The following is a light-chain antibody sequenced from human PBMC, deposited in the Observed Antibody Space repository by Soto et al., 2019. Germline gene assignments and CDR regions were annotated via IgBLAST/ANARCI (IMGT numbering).Light chain of an antibody. J-gene: IGKJ1*01. CDR2: VAS. Sequence: EIVLTQSPGTLSLSPGERATLSCRASQSVSSSYLAWYQQKPGQAPRLLIYVASSRATGIPDSFSGSGSGTDCTLTISRLEPEDCAVYYCQQYGSSPPWTFGQGTKVEIK. V-gene: IGKV3-20*01. CDR1: QSVSSSY. CDR3: QQYGSSPPWT.